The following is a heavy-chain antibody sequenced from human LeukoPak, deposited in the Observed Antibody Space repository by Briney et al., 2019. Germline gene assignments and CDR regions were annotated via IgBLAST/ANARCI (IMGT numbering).Heavy chain of an antibody. CDR2: ISGSGGST. J-gene: IGHJ4*02. CDR3: AKDRGSYYGVFDY. D-gene: IGHD1-26*01. V-gene: IGHV3-23*01. CDR1: GFTFSSYG. Sequence: GGSLRLSCAASGFTFSSYGMNWVRQAPGKGLEWVSAISGSGGSTYYADSVKGRFTISRDNSKNTLYLQMNSLRAEDTAVYYCAKDRGSYYGVFDYWGQGTLVTVSS.